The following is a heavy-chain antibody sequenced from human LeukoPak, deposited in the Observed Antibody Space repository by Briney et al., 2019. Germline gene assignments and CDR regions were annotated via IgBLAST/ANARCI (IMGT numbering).Heavy chain of an antibody. CDR3: ARGDTVVVPPRTVTPDY. J-gene: IGHJ4*02. CDR1: GFTFSSYE. Sequence: GGSLRLSCAASGFTFSSYEMNWVRQAPGKGLEWVSSISSSSSYIYYADSVKGRFTISRDNAKNSLYLQMNSLRAEDTAVYYCARGDTVVVPPRTVTPDYWGQGTLVTVSS. V-gene: IGHV3-21*01. CDR2: ISSSSSYI. D-gene: IGHD2-2*01.